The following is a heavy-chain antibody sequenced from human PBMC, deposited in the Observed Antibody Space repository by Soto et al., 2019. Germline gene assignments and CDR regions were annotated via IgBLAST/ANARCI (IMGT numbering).Heavy chain of an antibody. J-gene: IGHJ3*02. V-gene: IGHV3-33*01. CDR3: ARDSGSGWYARHNPFDI. CDR1: GFTFSSYG. CDR2: IWYDGSNK. Sequence: QVQLVESGGGVVQPGRSLRLSCAASGFTFSSYGMHWVRQAPGKGLEWVAVIWYDGSNKYYADSVKGRFTISRDNSKNTLYRQMNSLRAEDTAVYYCARDSGSGWYARHNPFDIWGQGTMVTVSS. D-gene: IGHD6-19*01.